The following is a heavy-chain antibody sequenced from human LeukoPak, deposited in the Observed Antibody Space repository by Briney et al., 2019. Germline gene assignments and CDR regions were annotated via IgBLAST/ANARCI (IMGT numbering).Heavy chain of an antibody. CDR1: GFTFSSYH. D-gene: IGHD6-6*01. J-gene: IGHJ6*02. CDR3: AKLEYSSSWVVYYYYYGMDV. Sequence: GGSLRLSCVGSGFTFSSYHMNWVRQAPGKGLEWVSAISGSGGSTYYADSVKGRFTISGDNSKNTLYLQMNSLRAEDTAVYYCAKLEYSSSWVVYYYYYGMDVWGQGTTVTVSS. V-gene: IGHV3-23*01. CDR2: ISGSGGST.